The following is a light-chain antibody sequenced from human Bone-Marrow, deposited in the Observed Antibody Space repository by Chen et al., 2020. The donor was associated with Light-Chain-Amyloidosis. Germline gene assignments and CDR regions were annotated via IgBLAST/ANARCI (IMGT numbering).Light chain of an antibody. CDR2: DVS. Sequence: QSALTQPASVSGSPGQSITISCTGTSSDVGGYNHVSWYQQHPGKAPKLMIYDVSNRPSGVSTRFSGSKSGNTASLTISGLQAEDEADYYCNSYTSSRTLVFGGGTKLTVL. V-gene: IGLV2-14*03. CDR1: SSDVGGYNH. CDR3: NSYTSSRTLV. J-gene: IGLJ2*01.